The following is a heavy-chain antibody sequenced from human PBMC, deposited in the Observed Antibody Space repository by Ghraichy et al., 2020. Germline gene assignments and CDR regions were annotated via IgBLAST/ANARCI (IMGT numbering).Heavy chain of an antibody. CDR3: AHRHSGSNWYEVYFDY. CDR1: GFSLSTSGVA. J-gene: IGHJ4*02. D-gene: IGHD6-13*01. V-gene: IGHV2-5*01. CDR2: IYWNGDD. Sequence: SGPTLVKPTQTLTLTCTFSGFSLSTSGVAVGWIRQPPGKALEWLALIYWNGDDRYSPSLKGRLSTTKDTSKNQVVLTMTNMDPVDTATYYCAHRHSGSNWYEVYFDYWGQGTLVTVSS.